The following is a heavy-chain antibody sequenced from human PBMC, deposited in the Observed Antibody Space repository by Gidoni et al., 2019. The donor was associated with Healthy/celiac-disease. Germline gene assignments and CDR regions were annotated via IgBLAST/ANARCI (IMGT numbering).Heavy chain of an antibody. CDR1: GGSSSSSSYY. CDR2: IYYSGST. D-gene: IGHD3-16*01. J-gene: IGHJ4*02. V-gene: IGHV4-39*01. CDR3: ARQGAYDY. Sequence: QPQLQESGPGLVKPSETLSLTCTVSGGSSSSSSYYWGWNRQPPGKGLEWIGSIYYSGSTYYNPSLKSRVTISVDTSKNQFSLKLSSVTAADTAVYYCARQGAYDYWGQGTLVTVSS.